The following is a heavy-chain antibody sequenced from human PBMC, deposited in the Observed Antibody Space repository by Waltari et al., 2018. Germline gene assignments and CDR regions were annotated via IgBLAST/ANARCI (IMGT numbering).Heavy chain of an antibody. Sequence: QVHLVESGGDVVQHGRSLRLPCAASGFTFSWYSLNWVRQAPGKGLEWVAFISGDGTTDHYADSVKGRFTISRDNSKNTLFLQMNSLKAEDTAIYYCARRSSMGVFRALDIWGQGTMVSVSS. CDR2: ISGDGTTD. CDR1: GFTFSWYS. D-gene: IGHD6-19*01. J-gene: IGHJ3*02. CDR3: ARRSSMGVFRALDI. V-gene: IGHV3-30*19.